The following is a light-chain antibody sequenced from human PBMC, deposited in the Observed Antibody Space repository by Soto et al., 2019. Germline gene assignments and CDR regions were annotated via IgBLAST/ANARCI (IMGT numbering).Light chain of an antibody. CDR2: DAS. CDR1: QSISSW. J-gene: IGKJ1*01. CDR3: QQYNSYLWT. V-gene: IGKV1-5*01. Sequence: EIQMTQSPSILSASAGDRVTITCRASQSISSWLAWYQQKPGKAPKLLIYDASSLESGVPSRFSGSGSGTEFTLTISSLQPDDFATYYCQQYNSYLWTFGQGTKVDIK.